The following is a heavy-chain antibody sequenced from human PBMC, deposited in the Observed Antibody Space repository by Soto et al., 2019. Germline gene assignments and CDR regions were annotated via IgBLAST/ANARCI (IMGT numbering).Heavy chain of an antibody. CDR3: ARGGRIQLWSYYYYYGMDV. V-gene: IGHV3-11*01. CDR2: ISSSGSTI. CDR1: GFTFSDYY. D-gene: IGHD5-18*01. J-gene: IGHJ6*02. Sequence: PGGSLRLSCAASGFTFSDYYMSWIRQAPGKGLEWVSYISSSGSTIYYADSVKGRFTISRDNAKNSLYLQMNSLRAEDTAGYYCARGGRIQLWSYYYYYGMDVWGQGTTVTVSS.